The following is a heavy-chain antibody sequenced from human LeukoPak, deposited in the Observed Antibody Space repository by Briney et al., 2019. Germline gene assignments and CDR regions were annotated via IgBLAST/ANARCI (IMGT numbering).Heavy chain of an antibody. CDR3: ARVPGGIAVALVDY. Sequence: GGSLRLSCAASGFTFSSYWMHWVRQAPGKGLVWLSRINSDGSSTSYADSVKGRFTISRDNAKNSLYLQMNSLRAEDTAVYYCARVPGGIAVALVDYWGQGTLVTVSS. D-gene: IGHD6-19*01. CDR2: INSDGSST. V-gene: IGHV3-74*01. J-gene: IGHJ4*02. CDR1: GFTFSSYW.